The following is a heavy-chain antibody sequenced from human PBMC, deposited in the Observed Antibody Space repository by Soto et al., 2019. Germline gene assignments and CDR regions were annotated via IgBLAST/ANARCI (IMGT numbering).Heavy chain of an antibody. CDR1: GFSFTSYT. J-gene: IGHJ3*02. CDR2: ISAGGRSI. D-gene: IGHD3-10*01. Sequence: EVQLVESGGGLVKPGGSLRVSCAASGFSFTSYTMNWVRQAPGKGLEWVASISAGGRSIYYADSLKGRSTVSRDNAKSSLYLQMTSLRAVDTAVHHCARSTPGNPFDIWGQGTMVTVSS. CDR3: ARSTPGNPFDI. V-gene: IGHV3-21*01.